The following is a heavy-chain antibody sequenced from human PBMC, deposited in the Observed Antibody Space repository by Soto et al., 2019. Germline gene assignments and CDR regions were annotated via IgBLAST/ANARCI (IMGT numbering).Heavy chain of an antibody. CDR2: INWNSATT. D-gene: IGHD2-15*01. CDR1: GFTFDDYA. Sequence: EVQLVDSGGGLVHPGRSLRLSCVASGFTFDDYAMHWVRQAPGKGLEWVAGINWNSATTAYADSGKGRFTISRENAINSLYLQMSILRADDTAIYYWTKGWTAVVPAGFGYWGQGSQVTVSS. V-gene: IGHV3-9*01. J-gene: IGHJ4*02. CDR3: TKGWTAVVPAGFGY.